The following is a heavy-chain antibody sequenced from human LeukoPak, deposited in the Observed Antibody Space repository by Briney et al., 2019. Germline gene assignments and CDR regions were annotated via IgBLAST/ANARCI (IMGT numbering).Heavy chain of an antibody. CDR2: IHYSGTT. Sequence: SETLSLTCTVSRGFITSHSWGWVRQPPGKGLEWIGHIHYSGTTSYNPSLKSRVTITSDTSNDQFSLKLSSVTAADTAVYYCARLKGKAAGIYGMDVWGQGTTVTVSS. J-gene: IGHJ6*02. CDR1: RGFITSHS. CDR3: ARLKGKAAGIYGMDV. V-gene: IGHV4-59*08. D-gene: IGHD6-13*01.